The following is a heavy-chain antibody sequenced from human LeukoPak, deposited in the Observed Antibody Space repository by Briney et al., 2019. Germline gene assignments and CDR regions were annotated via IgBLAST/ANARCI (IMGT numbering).Heavy chain of an antibody. CDR2: FDPEDGET. CDR1: GYTLTELS. CDR3: ATGRRLKTYYDFWSGYWRGDWFDP. J-gene: IGHJ5*02. D-gene: IGHD3-3*01. V-gene: IGHV1-24*01. Sequence: ASVKVSCKVSGYTLTELSMHWVRQAPGKGLEWMGGFDPEDGETIYAQKFQGRVTMTEDTSTDTAYMELSSLRSEDTAVYYCATGRRLKTYYDFWSGYWRGDWFDPWGQGTLVTVSS.